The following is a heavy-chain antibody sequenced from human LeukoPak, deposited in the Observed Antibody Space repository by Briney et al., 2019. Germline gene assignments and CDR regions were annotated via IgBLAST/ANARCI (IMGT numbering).Heavy chain of an antibody. CDR1: GFTFSSYG. CDR3: AKEAGYGGPFDY. J-gene: IGHJ4*02. Sequence: GGSLRLSCAASGFTFSSYGMHWVRQAPGKGLEWVAVISYDGSNKYYADSVKGRFTISRDNSKNTLYLQMNSLRAEDTAVYYYAKEAGYGGPFDYWGQGTLVTVSS. D-gene: IGHD3-9*01. V-gene: IGHV3-30*18. CDR2: ISYDGSNK.